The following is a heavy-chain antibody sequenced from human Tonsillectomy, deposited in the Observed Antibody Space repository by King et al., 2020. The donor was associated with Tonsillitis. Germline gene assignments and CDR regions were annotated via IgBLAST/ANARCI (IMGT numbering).Heavy chain of an antibody. D-gene: IGHD2-2*01. Sequence: VQLVESGGGLVQPGRSLRLSCAASGFTFGDYDMSWFRQAPGKGLEWVGFIRSNPYGETTEYAASVKGRFSISRDDSKSIVYLQMNSLKTEDTAVYYCSRDGCHSTRCYDYWGQGTPVTVSS. CDR3: SRDGCHSTRCYDY. CDR1: GFTFGDYD. CDR2: IRSNPYGETT. V-gene: IGHV3-49*03. J-gene: IGHJ4*02.